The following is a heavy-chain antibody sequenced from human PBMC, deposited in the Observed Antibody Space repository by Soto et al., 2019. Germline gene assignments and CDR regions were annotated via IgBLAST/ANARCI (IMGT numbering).Heavy chain of an antibody. CDR1: GFSLTTSGVG. CDR2: IYWNDNK. D-gene: IGHD5-18*01. CDR3: ARIEQLWFPIRFDP. V-gene: IGHV2-5*01. J-gene: IGHJ5*02. Sequence: VSVPTLVNPTHTLTLTCTFSGFSLTTSGVGVGWIRQPPGKALEWLALIYWNDNKRYNASLKSRLTITKDTTENQVVLTMTNLDPVDTATYYCARIEQLWFPIRFDPWGQGTLVT.